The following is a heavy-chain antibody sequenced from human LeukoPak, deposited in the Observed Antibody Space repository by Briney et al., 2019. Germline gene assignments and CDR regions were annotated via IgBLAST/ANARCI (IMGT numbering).Heavy chain of an antibody. CDR1: GLTFSSSA. Sequence: PGGSLRLSCAASGLTFSSSAMNWVRQAPGKGLEWVSTISGSGGSTNYADSVKGRFTISRDNSKNTLYLQMNSLRAEDTAVYYCAKAGPRKDYEVDYWGQGTLVTVSS. V-gene: IGHV3-23*01. D-gene: IGHD4-17*01. CDR3: AKAGPRKDYEVDY. CDR2: ISGSGGST. J-gene: IGHJ4*02.